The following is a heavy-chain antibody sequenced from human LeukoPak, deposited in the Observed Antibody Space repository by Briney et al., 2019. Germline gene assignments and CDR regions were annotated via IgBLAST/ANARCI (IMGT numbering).Heavy chain of an antibody. V-gene: IGHV1-18*01. CDR2: NSGYNGNT. Sequence: ASVKVSCKASGYPFGSYGISWVRQAPGQGLEWMGWNSGYNGNTNYAQNFQGRVTMTTDTSTSTAYMELRSLRSDDTAVYYCARVAVAALYFDYWGQGTLVTVSS. D-gene: IGHD6-19*01. CDR1: GYPFGSYG. J-gene: IGHJ4*02. CDR3: ARVAVAALYFDY.